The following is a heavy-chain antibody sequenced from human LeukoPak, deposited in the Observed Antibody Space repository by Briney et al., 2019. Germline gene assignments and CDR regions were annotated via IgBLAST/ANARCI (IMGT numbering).Heavy chain of an antibody. V-gene: IGHV3-30*19. J-gene: IGHJ4*02. D-gene: IGHD3-10*01. CDR1: GFIFNSYG. CDR2: ISYDGSNK. Sequence: GGSLRLSCAASGFIFNSYGMHWVRQAPGKGLEWVAVISYDGSNKYYADSVKGRFTISRDNSKNTLYLQMNSLRAEDTAVYYCARAFLSPGDYNHLDYWGQGTLVTVSS. CDR3: ARAFLSPGDYNHLDY.